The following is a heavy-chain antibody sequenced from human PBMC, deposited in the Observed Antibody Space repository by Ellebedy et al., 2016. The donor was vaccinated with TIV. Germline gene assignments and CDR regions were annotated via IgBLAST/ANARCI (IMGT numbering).Heavy chain of an antibody. CDR1: GNTFTSYS. Sequence: AASVKVSCKASGNTFTSYSIYWVRRAPGQGLEWVAWINPNSGGTNYAQKFQGRVTVTRDTSTSTAFLELSRLRSDDTAVYYCTRDLTNIVSGDYWGQGTLVTVSS. D-gene: IGHD5/OR15-5a*01. J-gene: IGHJ4*02. CDR3: TRDLTNIVSGDY. V-gene: IGHV1-2*02. CDR2: INPNSGGT.